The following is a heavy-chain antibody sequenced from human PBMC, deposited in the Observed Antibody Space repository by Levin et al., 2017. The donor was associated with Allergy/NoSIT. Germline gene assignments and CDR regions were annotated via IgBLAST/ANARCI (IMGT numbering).Heavy chain of an antibody. J-gene: IGHJ4*02. Sequence: SETLSLTCTVSGGSISSSSYYWGWIRQPPGKGLEWIGSIYYSGSTYYNPSLKSRVTISVDTSKNQFSLKLSSVTAADTAVYYCARVLGYYDSSGYVGYWGQGTLVTVSS. V-gene: IGHV4-39*07. CDR1: GGSISSSSYY. D-gene: IGHD3-22*01. CDR2: IYYSGST. CDR3: ARVLGYYDSSGYVGY.